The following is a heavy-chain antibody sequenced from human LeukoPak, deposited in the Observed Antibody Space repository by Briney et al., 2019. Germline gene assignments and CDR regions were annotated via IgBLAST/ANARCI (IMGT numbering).Heavy chain of an antibody. CDR2: VYYSGST. CDR1: GGSISSYY. D-gene: IGHD1-14*01. CDR3: ARQVGTFYYYYGMDV. Sequence: SETLSLTCSVSGGSISSYYWSWIRQPPGKGLEWIGYVYYSGSTNYNPSLKSRVTISVDTSKNQLSLKLSSVTAADTAVYYCARQVGTFYYYYGMDVWGQGTLVTVSS. J-gene: IGHJ6*02. V-gene: IGHV4-59*08.